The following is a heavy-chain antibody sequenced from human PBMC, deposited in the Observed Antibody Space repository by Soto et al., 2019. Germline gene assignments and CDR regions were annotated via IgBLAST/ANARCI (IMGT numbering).Heavy chain of an antibody. V-gene: IGHV4-59*11. Sequence: SETLSLTCTVSGGSMSRHYWSWIRQSPGKGLEWIGFIFYSGSTSYNPSLKSRVTISIDTSKNQFSVNLNSVTAADTAMYYCARYSSHSRTTAYGFDSCGHGTLVTVA. CDR1: GGSMSRHY. CDR3: ARYSSHSRTTAYGFDS. D-gene: IGHD4-4*01. CDR2: IFYSGST. J-gene: IGHJ4*01.